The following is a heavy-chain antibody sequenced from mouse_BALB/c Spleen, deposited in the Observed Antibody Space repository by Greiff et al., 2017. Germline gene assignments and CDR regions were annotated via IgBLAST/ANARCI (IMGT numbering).Heavy chain of an antibody. CDR1: GYSFTSYW. CDR2: IDPSDSET. Sequence: QVQLQQSGPQLVRPGASVKISCKASGYSFTSYWMHWVKQRPGQGLEWIGMIDPSDSETRLNQKFKDKATLTVDKSSSTAYMQLSSPTSEDSAVYYCARNYRYDEDYAMDYWGQGTSVTVSS. J-gene: IGHJ4*01. V-gene: IGHV1S126*01. D-gene: IGHD2-14*01. CDR3: ARNYRYDEDYAMDY.